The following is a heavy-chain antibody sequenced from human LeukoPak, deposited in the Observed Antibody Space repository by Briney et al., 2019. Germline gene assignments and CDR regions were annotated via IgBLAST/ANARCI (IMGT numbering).Heavy chain of an antibody. Sequence: TSETLSLTCTVSGGSISSYYWTWIRQSAGKGLEWIGRMYTSGSTKYSPSFESRVTMSGDASKNQFSLRLNSVTAADTAIYYCARIYSRGWSLDYWGPGTLVTVSS. CDR3: ARIYSRGWSLDY. CDR2: MYTSGST. J-gene: IGHJ4*02. D-gene: IGHD6-19*01. CDR1: GGSISSYY. V-gene: IGHV4-4*07.